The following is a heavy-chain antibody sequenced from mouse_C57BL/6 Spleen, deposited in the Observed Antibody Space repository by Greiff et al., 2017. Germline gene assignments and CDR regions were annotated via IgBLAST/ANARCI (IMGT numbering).Heavy chain of an antibody. D-gene: IGHD1-2*01. CDR2: INPNNGGT. V-gene: IGHV1-18*01. Sequence: VQLQQSGPELVKPGASVKIPCKASGYTFTDYNMDWVKQSHGKSLEWIGDINPNNGGTIYNQKFKGKDTLTVDNSSRTAYMEHRSLTSEDTAVYYCAGGVYGDYAMDYWGQGTSVTVSS. CDR3: AGGVYGDYAMDY. J-gene: IGHJ4*01. CDR1: GYTFTDYN.